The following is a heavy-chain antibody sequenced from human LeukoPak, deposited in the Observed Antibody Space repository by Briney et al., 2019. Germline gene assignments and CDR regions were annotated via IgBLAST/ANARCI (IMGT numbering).Heavy chain of an antibody. CDR2: INPNSGDT. CDR1: GYTFTGYY. J-gene: IGHJ3*02. CDR3: ARAPKNDAYDI. Sequence: VASVKVSCKASGYTFTGYYIHWVRQAPGQGLEWVGWINPNSGDTHSAQNFQGRVTMTRDTSISTASMDLSRLRSDDTAVYYCARAPKNDAYDIWGRGTIVTVSS. V-gene: IGHV1-2*02.